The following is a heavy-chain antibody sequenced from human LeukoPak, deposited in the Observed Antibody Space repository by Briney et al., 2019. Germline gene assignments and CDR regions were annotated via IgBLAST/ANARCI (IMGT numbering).Heavy chain of an antibody. J-gene: IGHJ4*02. D-gene: IGHD3-10*01. V-gene: IGHV3-21*01. Sequence: GGSLRLSCAASGFTFSSYWMSWVRQAPGKGLEWVSSISSSSSYIYYADSVKGRFTISRDNAKNSLYLQMNSLRAEDTAVYYCASAPRGYWGQGTLVTVSS. CDR1: GFTFSSYW. CDR3: ASAPRGY. CDR2: ISSSSSYI.